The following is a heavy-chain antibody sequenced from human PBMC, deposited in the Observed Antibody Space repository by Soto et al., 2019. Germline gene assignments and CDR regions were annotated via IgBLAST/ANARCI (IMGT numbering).Heavy chain of an antibody. CDR3: ARELQLERGFDY. CDR1: GFTFSSYG. D-gene: IGHD1-1*01. V-gene: IGHV3-33*01. Sequence: GGSLRLSCAASGFTFSSYGMHWVRQAPGKGLEWVAVIWYDGSNKYYADSVKGRFTISRDNSKNTLYLQMNSLRAEDTAVYYCARELQLERGFDYWGQGTLVTVSS. CDR2: IWYDGSNK. J-gene: IGHJ4*02.